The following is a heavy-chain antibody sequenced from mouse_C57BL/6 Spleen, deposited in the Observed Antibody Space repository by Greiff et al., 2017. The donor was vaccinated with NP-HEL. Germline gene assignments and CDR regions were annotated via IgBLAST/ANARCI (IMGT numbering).Heavy chain of an antibody. J-gene: IGHJ2*01. CDR3: ARGGYYYGSSPLGY. CDR1: GYTFTDYY. Sequence: EVQLQQSGPELVKPGASVKISCKASGYTFTDYYMNWVKQSHGKSLEWIGDINPNNGGTSYNQKFKGKATLTVDKSSSTAYMELRSLTSEDSAVYYCARGGYYYGSSPLGYWGQGTTLTVSS. CDR2: INPNNGGT. V-gene: IGHV1-26*01. D-gene: IGHD1-1*01.